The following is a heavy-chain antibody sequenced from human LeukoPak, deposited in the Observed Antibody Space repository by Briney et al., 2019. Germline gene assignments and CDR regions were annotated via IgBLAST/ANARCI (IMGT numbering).Heavy chain of an antibody. Sequence: GGSLRLSCTASGFTFSSYWMHWVRQAPGKGLVCVSRINSDGSSTTYVDSVKGRFTISRDNAKNTLYLQMSSLRAEDTAVYYCARDLTGAVFDYWGQGTLVTVSS. CDR1: GFTFSSYW. D-gene: IGHD1-26*01. V-gene: IGHV3-74*01. J-gene: IGHJ4*02. CDR3: ARDLTGAVFDY. CDR2: INSDGSST.